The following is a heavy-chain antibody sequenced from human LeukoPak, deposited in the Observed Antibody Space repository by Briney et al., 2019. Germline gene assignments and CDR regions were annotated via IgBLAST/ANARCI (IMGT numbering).Heavy chain of an antibody. CDR1: GFTFSSYD. D-gene: IGHD3-22*01. CDR2: ITTSSIYK. Sequence: PGGSLRLSCAASGFTFSSYDMNWVRQAPGKGLEWVSSITTSSIYKYYGDSVKGRFTISRDNAKKSLYLQMNSLRAEDTAVYYCARDLGHYYDTSDNWFDPWGQGTLVTVSS. CDR3: ARDLGHYYDTSDNWFDP. J-gene: IGHJ5*02. V-gene: IGHV3-21*01.